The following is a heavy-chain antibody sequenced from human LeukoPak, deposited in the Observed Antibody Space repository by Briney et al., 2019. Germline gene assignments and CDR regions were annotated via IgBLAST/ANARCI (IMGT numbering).Heavy chain of an antibody. CDR3: ARGVDGSQYFDY. J-gene: IGHJ4*02. V-gene: IGHV1-2*02. D-gene: IGHD5-24*01. CDR1: GYTFPGYY. CDR2: INPNSGGT. Sequence: GASVKVSCKASGYTFPGYYIHWVRPAPGQGLEWMGWINPNSGGTKYAQKFQGRVIMTRDTSTNTVYMDLSSLRSEDTAVYYCARGVDGSQYFDYWGQGTLVTVSS.